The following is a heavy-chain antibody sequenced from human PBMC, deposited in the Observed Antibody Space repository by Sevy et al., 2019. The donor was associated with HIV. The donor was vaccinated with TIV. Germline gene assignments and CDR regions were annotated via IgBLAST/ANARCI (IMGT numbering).Heavy chain of an antibody. D-gene: IGHD2-2*01. CDR3: TTDLNCSSTSCYYFGYYYGMDV. J-gene: IGHJ6*02. V-gene: IGHV3-15*01. CDR2: IKSKTDGGTT. Sequence: GGSLRLSCAASGFTFSSYEMNWVRQAPGKGLEWVGRIKSKTDGGTTDYAAPVKGRFTISSDDSKNKLFLQMNSLKTEDTAVYYCTTDLNCSSTSCYYFGYYYGMDVWGQGTTVTVSS. CDR1: GFTFSSYE.